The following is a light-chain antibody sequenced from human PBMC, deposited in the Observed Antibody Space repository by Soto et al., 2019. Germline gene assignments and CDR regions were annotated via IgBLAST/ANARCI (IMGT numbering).Light chain of an antibody. V-gene: IGLV1-40*01. CDR1: SSNIGAGYD. CDR3: QSYDSSLSAYV. CDR2: GNS. Sequence: QSVLAQPPSVSGAPGQKVTISCTGNSSNIGAGYDLHWYQQLPGTAPKLLLYGNSNRPSGVPDRFSGSKSGTSASLAITGLQAEAEADYYCQSYDSSLSAYVFGTGTKVTVL. J-gene: IGLJ1*01.